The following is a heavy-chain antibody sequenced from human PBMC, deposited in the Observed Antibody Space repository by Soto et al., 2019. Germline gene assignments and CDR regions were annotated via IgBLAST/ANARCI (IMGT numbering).Heavy chain of an antibody. CDR3: ARAVSITMVRGVISPLGY. D-gene: IGHD3-10*01. V-gene: IGHV1-69*02. J-gene: IGHJ4*02. CDR1: GGTFSSYT. CDR2: IIPILGIA. Sequence: QVQLVQSGAEVKKPGSSVKVSCKASGGTFSSYTISWVRQAPGQGLEWMGRIIPILGIANYAQKFQGRVTITADKSTSTAYMELGSLRSEDTAVYYCARAVSITMVRGVISPLGYWGQGTLVTVSS.